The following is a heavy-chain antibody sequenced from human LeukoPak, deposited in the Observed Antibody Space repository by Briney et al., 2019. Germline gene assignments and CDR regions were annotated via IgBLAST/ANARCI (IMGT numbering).Heavy chain of an antibody. CDR3: ARFVVVVRAAFFAY. V-gene: IGHV1-2*06. D-gene: IGHD2-2*01. J-gene: IGHJ4*02. CDR2: INPNSGGT. Sequence: ASVKVSCKASGYTFTGYYMHWVRQAPGQGLEWMGRINPNSGGTNYAQKFQGRVTMARDTSISTAYMELSRLRSDDTAVYYCARFVVVVRAAFFAYWGQGTLVTVSS. CDR1: GYTFTGYY.